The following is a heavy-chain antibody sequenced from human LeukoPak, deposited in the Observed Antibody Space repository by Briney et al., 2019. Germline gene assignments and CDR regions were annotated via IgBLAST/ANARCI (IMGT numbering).Heavy chain of an antibody. Sequence: PGGSLRLSCAASGFTFRSYSMNWVRQAPGKGLEWVSSISSSSSYIYYADSVKGRFTISRDNAKNSLYLQMNSLRAEDTAVYYCARGGYYYDSSGYLGDAFDIWGQGTMVTVSS. CDR1: GFTFRSYS. V-gene: IGHV3-21*01. CDR2: ISSSSSYI. CDR3: ARGGYYYDSSGYLGDAFDI. D-gene: IGHD3-22*01. J-gene: IGHJ3*02.